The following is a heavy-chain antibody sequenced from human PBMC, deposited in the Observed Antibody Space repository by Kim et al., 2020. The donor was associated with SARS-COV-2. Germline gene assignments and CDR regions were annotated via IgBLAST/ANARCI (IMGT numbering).Heavy chain of an antibody. CDR1: GFTFSSYS. V-gene: IGHV3-21*01. CDR3: ARLWGTSIAMVRGVMDWFDP. Sequence: GGSLRLSCAASGFTFSSYSMNWVRQAPGKGLERVSSISSSSSYIYYADSVKGRFTISRDNAKNSLYLQMNSLRAEDTAVYYCARLWGTSIAMVRGVMDWFDPWGQGTLVTVSS. CDR2: ISSSSSYI. J-gene: IGHJ5*02. D-gene: IGHD3-10*01.